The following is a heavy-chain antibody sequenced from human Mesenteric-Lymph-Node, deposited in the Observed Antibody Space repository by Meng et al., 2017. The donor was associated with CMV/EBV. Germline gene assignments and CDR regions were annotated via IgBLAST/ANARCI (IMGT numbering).Heavy chain of an antibody. J-gene: IGHJ4*02. Sequence: VSGGSISSYYWSWIRQPPGKGLEWVGYVSYSGITNYNPSLKSRVSISVDTSKNQFSLKLSSVTAADTAVYYCARAPYSGGWSHYFDSWGQGTLVTVSS. CDR1: GGSISSYY. CDR3: ARAPYSGGWSHYFDS. V-gene: IGHV4-59*01. D-gene: IGHD6-19*01. CDR2: VSYSGIT.